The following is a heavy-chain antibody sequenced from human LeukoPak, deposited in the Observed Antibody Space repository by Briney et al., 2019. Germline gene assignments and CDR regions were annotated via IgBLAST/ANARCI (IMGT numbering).Heavy chain of an antibody. J-gene: IGHJ4*02. CDR2: IYYSGST. Sequence: PSETLSLTCTVSGGSISSYYWSWIRQPPGKGLEWIGYIYYSGSTNYNPSLKSRVTISVDTSKNQFSLKLSSVTAADTAVYYCASYGSGSYQYYFDYWGQGTLVTVSS. D-gene: IGHD3-10*01. CDR1: GGSISSYY. CDR3: ASYGSGSYQYYFDY. V-gene: IGHV4-59*08.